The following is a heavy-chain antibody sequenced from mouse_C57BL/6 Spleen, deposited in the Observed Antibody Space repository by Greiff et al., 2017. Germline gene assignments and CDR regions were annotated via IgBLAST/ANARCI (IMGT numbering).Heavy chain of an antibody. CDR2: INPSTGGT. CDR1: GYSFTGYY. V-gene: IGHV1-42*01. D-gene: IGHD2-1*01. Sequence: EVQGVESGPELVKPGASVKISCKASGYSFTGYYMNWVKQSPEKSLEWIGEINPSTGGTTYNQKFKAKATLTVDKSSSTAYMQLKSLTSEDSAVYYCARDGYYGNYEGWFAYWGQGTLVTVSA. J-gene: IGHJ3*01. CDR3: ARDGYYGNYEGWFAY.